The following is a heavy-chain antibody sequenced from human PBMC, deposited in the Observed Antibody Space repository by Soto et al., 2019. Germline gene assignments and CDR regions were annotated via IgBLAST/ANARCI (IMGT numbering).Heavy chain of an antibody. Sequence: GESLKISCAASGFTFSSYAMSWVRQAPGKGLEWVSAISGSGGSTYYADSVKGRFTISRDNSKNTLYLQMNSLRAEDTAVYYCATPNSSYYYGMDVWGQGTTVTVSS. V-gene: IGHV3-23*01. J-gene: IGHJ6*02. CDR2: ISGSGGST. CDR3: ATPNSSYYYGMDV. CDR1: GFTFSSYA.